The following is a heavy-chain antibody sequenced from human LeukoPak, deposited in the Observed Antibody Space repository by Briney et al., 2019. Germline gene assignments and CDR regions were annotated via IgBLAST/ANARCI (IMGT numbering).Heavy chain of an antibody. V-gene: IGHV3-21*01. CDR1: GFMFGSSS. Sequence: GGSLRLSCAASGFMFGSSSMNWVRQAPGKGLEWVSSISSSGTYIYYADSLKGRFTISRDNVKRSLYLEMYDLRTDDTALYYCAREHCSGGYCDGIDYWGQGTPVTVSS. J-gene: IGHJ4*02. CDR3: AREHCSGGYCDGIDY. CDR2: ISSSGTYI. D-gene: IGHD2-15*01.